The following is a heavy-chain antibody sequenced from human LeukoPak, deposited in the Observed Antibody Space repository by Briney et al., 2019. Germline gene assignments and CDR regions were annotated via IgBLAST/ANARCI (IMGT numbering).Heavy chain of an antibody. CDR1: GYTFTVHC. V-gene: IGHV1-2*02. Sequence: GASVKVSCKTSGYTFTVHCMHWGRQAPGQGLEWMGWINPSSGDTNCAQKFQGRVTMTRDTSISTAYMDLSRLRSDDTPVYYCARVPRPKYAGGQWDGDYWGQGTLVTVSS. J-gene: IGHJ4*02. CDR3: ARVPRPKYAGGQWDGDY. CDR2: INPSSGDT. D-gene: IGHD1-26*01.